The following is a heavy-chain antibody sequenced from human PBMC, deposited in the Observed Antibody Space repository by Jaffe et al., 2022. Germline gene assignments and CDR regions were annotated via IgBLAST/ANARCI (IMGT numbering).Heavy chain of an antibody. CDR3: ARDTARYDYVWGSYRFYYFDY. J-gene: IGHJ4*02. D-gene: IGHD3-16*02. CDR2: IYTSGST. CDR1: GGSISSGSYY. V-gene: IGHV4-61*02. Sequence: QVQLQESGPGLVKPSQTLSLTCTVSGGSISSGSYYWSWIRQPAGKGLEWIGRIYTSGSTNYNPSLKSRVTISVDTSKNQFSLKLSSVTAADTAVYYCARDTARYDYVWGSYRFYYFDYWGQGTLVTVSS.